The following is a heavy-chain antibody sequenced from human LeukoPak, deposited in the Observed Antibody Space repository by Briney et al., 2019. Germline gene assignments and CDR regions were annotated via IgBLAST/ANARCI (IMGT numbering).Heavy chain of an antibody. CDR3: AKDTVGFSGPVAGTPFDY. Sequence: PGGSLRLSCAASGFTFSSYAMSWVRQAPGKGLEWVSAISGSGGSTYYADSVKGRFTISRDNSKNTLYLQMNSLRAEDTAVYYCAKDTVGFSGPVAGTPFDYWGQGTLVTVSS. J-gene: IGHJ4*02. D-gene: IGHD6-19*01. V-gene: IGHV3-23*01. CDR2: ISGSGGST. CDR1: GFTFSSYA.